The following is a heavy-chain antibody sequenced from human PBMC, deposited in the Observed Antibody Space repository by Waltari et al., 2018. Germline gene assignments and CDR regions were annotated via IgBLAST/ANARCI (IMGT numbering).Heavy chain of an antibody. Sequence: VQLQESGPGLVKTSGTLSLTCSVTGASPGFYYWSWLRQSPGTGLEWIGYIYYNGETTYNPSLKGRVTISQDTSKRQFSLTLNSVTAADTAVYYCATDVLAAADVTFFGHWGQGIRVSVSS. D-gene: IGHD6-13*01. CDR3: ATDVLAAADVTFFGH. CDR1: GASPGFYY. J-gene: IGHJ4*02. CDR2: IYYNGET. V-gene: IGHV4-59*01.